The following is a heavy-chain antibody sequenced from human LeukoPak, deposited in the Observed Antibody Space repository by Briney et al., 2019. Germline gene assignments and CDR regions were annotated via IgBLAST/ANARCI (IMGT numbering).Heavy chain of an antibody. CDR2: IATDGGER. CDR3: ARERADNSAASWYIEY. J-gene: IGHJ4*02. CDR1: GLSFIYYV. D-gene: IGHD1-1*01. Sequence: GGSLRLSCAGPGLSFIYYVMPWVRQAPGKGVEWVAPIATDGGERCDATTVTGRFTICRDNSKNTPYVQTNRLIPEHTAIYYCARERADNSAASWYIEYGGQGDPVTVSS. V-gene: IGHV3-30*17.